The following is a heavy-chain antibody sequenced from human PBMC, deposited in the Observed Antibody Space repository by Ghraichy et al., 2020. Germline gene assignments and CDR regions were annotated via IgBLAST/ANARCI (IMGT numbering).Heavy chain of an antibody. J-gene: IGHJ6*02. CDR1: GFTFNAFG. Sequence: GGSLRLSCVASGFTFNAFGMHWVRQAPGKGLEWVAFIRYDGSNTYYGDSAKGRYTVSRDNSKNMLYLQINSLRPKDTAVYYCAKASCSTTNCLSYYYYAMDVWGQG. D-gene: IGHD2-2*01. CDR2: IRYDGSNT. CDR3: AKASCSTTNCLSYYYYAMDV. V-gene: IGHV3-30*02.